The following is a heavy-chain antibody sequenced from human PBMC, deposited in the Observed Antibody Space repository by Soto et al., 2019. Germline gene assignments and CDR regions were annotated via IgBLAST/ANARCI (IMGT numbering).Heavy chain of an antibody. D-gene: IGHD1-7*01. CDR1: GFTFSSYG. V-gene: IGHV3-30*18. CDR2: ISYDGSNK. Sequence: GGSLRPSCAASGFTFSSYGMHWVRQAPGKGLEWVAVISYDGSNKYYANSVKGRFTISRDNSKNTLYLQMNSLRAEDTAVYYCAKDPARGTPQYYYYGMDVWGQGTTVTVSS. J-gene: IGHJ6*02. CDR3: AKDPARGTPQYYYYGMDV.